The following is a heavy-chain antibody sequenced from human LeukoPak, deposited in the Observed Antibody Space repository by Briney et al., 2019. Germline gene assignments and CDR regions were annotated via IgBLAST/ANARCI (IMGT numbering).Heavy chain of an antibody. V-gene: IGHV1-18*04. CDR1: GYTFTTYA. CDR2: ISPYSGNT. J-gene: IGHJ4*02. D-gene: IGHD5-18*01. Sequence: GASVKVSCKASGYTFTTYAISWVRQAPGQGLEWMGWISPYSGNTKYAQKVQDRVTMATDTSTSTAYMELRRLRSDDTAVYCCARVIGGYTYGYTPNDYWGQGTLVTVSS. CDR3: ARVIGGYTYGYTPNDY.